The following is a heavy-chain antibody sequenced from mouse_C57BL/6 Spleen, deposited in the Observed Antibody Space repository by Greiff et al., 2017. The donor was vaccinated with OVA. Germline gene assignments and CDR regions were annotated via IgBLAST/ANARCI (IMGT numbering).Heavy chain of an antibody. CDR2: ISSGSSTI. Sequence: EVKVEESGGGLVKPGGSLKLSCAASGFTFSDYGMHWVRQAPEKGLEWVAYISSGSSTIYYADTVKGRFTISRDNAKNTLFLQMTSLRSEDTAMYYCARRDYAFAYWGQGTLVTVSA. CDR1: GFTFSDYG. V-gene: IGHV5-17*01. J-gene: IGHJ3*01. D-gene: IGHD2-4*01. CDR3: ARRDYAFAY.